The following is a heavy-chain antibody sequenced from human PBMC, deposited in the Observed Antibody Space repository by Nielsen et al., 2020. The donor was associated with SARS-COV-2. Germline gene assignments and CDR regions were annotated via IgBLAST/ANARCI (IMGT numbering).Heavy chain of an antibody. V-gene: IGHV1-46*01. CDR2: INPTNGGT. J-gene: IGHJ5*02. CDR1: GYTFTNNY. Sequence: ASVKVSCKASGYTFTNNYMHWVRQAPGQGLEWMGLINPTNGGTTYAQKFQGRVTMTRDTSTSTVYMELSSLRSDDTAVYYCARDEYNYGYNWFDTWGQGTLVTVSS. CDR3: ARDEYNYGYNWFDT. D-gene: IGHD5-18*01.